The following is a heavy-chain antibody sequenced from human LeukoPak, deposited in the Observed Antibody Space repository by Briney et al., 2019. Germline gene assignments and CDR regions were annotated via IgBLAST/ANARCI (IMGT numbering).Heavy chain of an antibody. J-gene: IGHJ4*02. V-gene: IGHV3-7*01. D-gene: IGHD6-19*01. CDR1: GFTFSSYW. CDR2: IQRDGSEK. CDR3: AREIGSGWEDY. Sequence: GGSLRLSCAASGFTFSSYWMNWVRQAPGKGLEWVANIQRDGSEKNYMDSVKGRFTISRDNSKNSLYLQMNGLRDEDTAVYYCAREIGSGWEDYWGQGTLVTVSS.